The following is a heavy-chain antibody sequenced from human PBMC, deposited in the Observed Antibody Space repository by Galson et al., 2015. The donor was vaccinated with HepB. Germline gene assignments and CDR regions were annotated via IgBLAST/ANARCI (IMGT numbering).Heavy chain of an antibody. CDR3: AKNTPSSGYHGLHY. D-gene: IGHD5-12*01. J-gene: IGHJ4*02. CDR2: IRYDGSIK. V-gene: IGHV3-30*02. CDR1: GYTFTNYG. Sequence: SCKASGYTFTNYGMHWVRQAPGKGLEWVAYIRYDGSIKYYGDSVKGRFTISRDNSKNTLYLQMNSLRAEDTAVYYCAKNTPSSGYHGLHYGGQGTLVTVSS.